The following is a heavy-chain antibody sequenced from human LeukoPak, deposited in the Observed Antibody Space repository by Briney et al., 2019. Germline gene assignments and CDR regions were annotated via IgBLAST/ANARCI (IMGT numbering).Heavy chain of an antibody. CDR3: AKARDGYNYGGDY. D-gene: IGHD5-24*01. V-gene: IGHV3-30*02. CDR1: GFTFSSYG. Sequence: EGSLRLSCAASGFTFSSYGMHWVRQAPGKGLEWVAFIRYDGSNKYYADSVKGRFTISRDNSKNTLYLQMNSLRAEDTAVYYCAKARDGYNYGGDYWGQGTLVTVSS. J-gene: IGHJ4*02. CDR2: IRYDGSNK.